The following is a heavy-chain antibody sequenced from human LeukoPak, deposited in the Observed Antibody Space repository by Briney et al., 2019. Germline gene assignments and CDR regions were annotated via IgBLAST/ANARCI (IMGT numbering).Heavy chain of an antibody. D-gene: IGHD3-22*01. CDR3: ARDITYYYDSSGYYNY. J-gene: IGHJ4*02. CDR1: GFTFSSYG. V-gene: IGHV3-23*01. CDR2: ISSSGGST. Sequence: GGTLRLSCAASGFTFSSYGMSWVRQAPGKGLEWVSSISSSGGSTYYADSVRGRFTISRDNSKNTLYLQMNSLRAEDTAVYYCARDITYYYDSSGYYNYWGQGTLVTVSS.